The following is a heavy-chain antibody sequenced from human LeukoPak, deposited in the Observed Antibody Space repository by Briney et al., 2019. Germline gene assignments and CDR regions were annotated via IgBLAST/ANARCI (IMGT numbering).Heavy chain of an antibody. D-gene: IGHD1-7*01. Sequence: GASVKVSCKASGYTFTSYGISWVRQAPGQGLEWMGWISAYNGNTNYAQKLQGRVAMTTDTSTSTAYMELRSLRSDDTAVYYCARVRITGTTRGAFDIWGQGTMVTVSS. V-gene: IGHV1-18*01. CDR1: GYTFTSYG. CDR2: ISAYNGNT. CDR3: ARVRITGTTRGAFDI. J-gene: IGHJ3*02.